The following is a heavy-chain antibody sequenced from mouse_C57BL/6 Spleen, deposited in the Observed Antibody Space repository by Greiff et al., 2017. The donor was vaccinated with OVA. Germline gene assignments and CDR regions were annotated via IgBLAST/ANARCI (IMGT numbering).Heavy chain of an antibody. CDR1: GYTFTSYW. CDR3: ARRYESYASWFAY. J-gene: IGHJ3*01. D-gene: IGHD2-12*01. Sequence: QVQLQQPGAELVRPGSSVKLSCKASGYTFTSYWMDWVKQRPGQGLEWIGNIYPSDSETHYNQKFKDKATLTVDKSSSTAYMQLSSLTSEDSAVYYCARRYESYASWFAYWGQGTLVTVSA. V-gene: IGHV1-61*01. CDR2: IYPSDSET.